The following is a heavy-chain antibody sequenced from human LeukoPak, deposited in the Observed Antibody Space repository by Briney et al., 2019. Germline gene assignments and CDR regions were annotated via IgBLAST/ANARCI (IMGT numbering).Heavy chain of an antibody. CDR3: AKVELNWNDEYFQH. V-gene: IGHV3-23*01. J-gene: IGHJ1*01. CDR2: ISGSGGST. D-gene: IGHD1-1*01. CDR1: GLTFSSYA. Sequence: GASLRLSCAASGLTFSSYAISWVRQAPGKGLEWVSAISGSGGSTYYADSVKGRFTISRDNSKNTLYLQMNSLRAEDTAVYYCAKVELNWNDEYFQHWGQGTLVTVSS.